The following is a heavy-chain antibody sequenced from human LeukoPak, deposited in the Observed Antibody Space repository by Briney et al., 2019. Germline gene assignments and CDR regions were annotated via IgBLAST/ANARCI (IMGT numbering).Heavy chain of an antibody. Sequence: PGGSLRLSCAASGFNVSTSYMSWVRQFPGKGLEWVSVIYSGGNTYHIDSVKGRFTISRDNSKNTLFLQMNSLRAEDTAIYYCARGSNYMDVWGKGTTVTVPS. J-gene: IGHJ6*03. CDR1: GFNVSTSY. D-gene: IGHD4-11*01. V-gene: IGHV3-53*01. CDR2: IYSGGNT. CDR3: ARGSNYMDV.